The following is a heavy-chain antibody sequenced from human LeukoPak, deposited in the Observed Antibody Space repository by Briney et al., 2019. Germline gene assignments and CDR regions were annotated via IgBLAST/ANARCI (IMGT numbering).Heavy chain of an antibody. CDR2: IIPIFGTA. CDR1: GGTFSSYA. D-gene: IGHD3-10*01. Sequence: SVKVSCKASGGTFSSYAISWVRQAPGQGLEWMGGIIPIFGTANYAQKFQGRVTITADESTSTAYMELSSLRSEDTAVYYRARDVPAATYYKTPGPNWFDPWGQGTLVTLSS. CDR3: ARDVPAATYYKTPGPNWFDP. J-gene: IGHJ5*02. V-gene: IGHV1-69*13.